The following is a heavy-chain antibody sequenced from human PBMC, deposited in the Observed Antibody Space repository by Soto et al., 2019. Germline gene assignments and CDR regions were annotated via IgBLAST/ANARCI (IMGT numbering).Heavy chain of an antibody. D-gene: IGHD3-10*01. CDR3: AKSETPGYYYYYGMDG. CDR2: ISYDGSNK. CDR1: GFTFSSYG. V-gene: IGHV3-30*18. J-gene: IGHJ6*02. Sequence: QVQLVESGGGVVQPGRSLRLSCAASGFTFSSYGMHWVRQAPGKGLEWVAVISYDGSNKYYADSVKGRFTISRDNSKNTLYLQMNSLRAEDTGVYYCAKSETPGYYYYYGMDGWGQGTTVTVSS.